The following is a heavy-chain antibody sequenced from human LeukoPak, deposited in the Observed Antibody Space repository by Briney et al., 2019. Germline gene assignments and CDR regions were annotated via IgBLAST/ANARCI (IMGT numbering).Heavy chain of an antibody. J-gene: IGHJ4*02. V-gene: IGHV3-53*01. D-gene: IGHD6-19*01. CDR2: IYAGGST. CDR3: AKEAGNGWSYFDY. Sequence: PGGSLRLSCAASGFTVSSNYMSWVRQAPGKGLEWVSFIYAGGSTYCADSVKGRFTISRDNSKNTVYLQIISLRAEDTAVYHCAKEAGNGWSYFDYWGQGTLVTVSS. CDR1: GFTVSSNY.